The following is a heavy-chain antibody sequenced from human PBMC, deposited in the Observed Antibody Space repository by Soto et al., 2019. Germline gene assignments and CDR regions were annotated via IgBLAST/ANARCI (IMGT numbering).Heavy chain of an antibody. Sequence: SVKVSCKASGGTFSSYAISWVRQAPGQGLEWMGGISPIFGTANYAQKFQGRVTMTADESTSTAYMELSSLRSEDTAVYYCARPSCSNSGWYELCPLDHWGQGTLVTVSS. V-gene: IGHV1-69*13. CDR1: GGTFSSYA. J-gene: IGHJ4*02. CDR3: ARPSCSNSGWYELCPLDH. CDR2: ISPIFGTA. D-gene: IGHD6-19*01.